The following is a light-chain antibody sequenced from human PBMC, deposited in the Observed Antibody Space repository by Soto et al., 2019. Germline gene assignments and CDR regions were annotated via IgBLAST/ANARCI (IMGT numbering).Light chain of an antibody. J-gene: IGKJ4*01. CDR3: QPYNNWPLT. CDR1: QGIGDT. CDR2: DTS. V-gene: IGKV3-15*01. Sequence: TVLTQSPATLSLSPGERATLSCRASQGIGDTLAWYQHKPGQTPRLLIYDTSTRATGVPTRFSGSRSGAEFSLPINSLQSEDFAVYYCQPYNNWPLTFGGGPKVDIK.